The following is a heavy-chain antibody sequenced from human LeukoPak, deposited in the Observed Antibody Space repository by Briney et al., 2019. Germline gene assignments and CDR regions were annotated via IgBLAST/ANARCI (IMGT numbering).Heavy chain of an antibody. Sequence: CASVKVSCKASGYTFTSYYMHWVRQAPGQGLEWMGIINPSGGSTSYAQKFQGRVTMTRDTSTSTVYMELSSLRSEDTAVYYCARASRAYDSSGYPQALNWFDPWGQGTLVTVSS. CDR2: INPSGGST. V-gene: IGHV1-46*01. CDR3: ARASRAYDSSGYPQALNWFDP. D-gene: IGHD3-22*01. J-gene: IGHJ5*02. CDR1: GYTFTSYY.